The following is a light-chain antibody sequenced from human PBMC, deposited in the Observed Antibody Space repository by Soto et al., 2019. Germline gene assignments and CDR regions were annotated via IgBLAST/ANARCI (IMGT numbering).Light chain of an antibody. CDR1: IIGSKR. CDR2: YDS. CDR3: QVWDISTDHYV. Sequence: SYELTQPPSVSVAPEKTARITCGGNIIGSKRVHWYRQKPGQAPVLVIYYDSDRPSGIPERFSGSNSGNTATLTISRVEAGDEADYYCQVWDISTDHYVFGTGTKLTVL. V-gene: IGLV3-21*04. J-gene: IGLJ1*01.